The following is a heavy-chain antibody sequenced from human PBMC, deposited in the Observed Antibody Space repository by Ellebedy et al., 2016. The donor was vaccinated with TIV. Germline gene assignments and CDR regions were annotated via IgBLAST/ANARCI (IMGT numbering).Heavy chain of an antibody. V-gene: IGHV1-69*13. J-gene: IGHJ5*02. CDR3: AYCSGGSCYLYNWFDP. Sequence: AASVKVSCKASGGTFSSYAISWVRQAPGQGLEWMGGIIPIFGTANYAQKFQGRVTITADESTSTAYMELSSLRSEDTAVYYCAYCSGGSCYLYNWFDPWGQGTLVTVSS. D-gene: IGHD2-15*01. CDR1: GGTFSSYA. CDR2: IIPIFGTA.